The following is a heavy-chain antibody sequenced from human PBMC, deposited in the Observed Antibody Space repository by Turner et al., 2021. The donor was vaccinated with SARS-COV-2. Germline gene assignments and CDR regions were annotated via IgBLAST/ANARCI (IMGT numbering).Heavy chain of an antibody. Sequence: QVQLVQSGAEVKKPGASVKVTRKASGYTFAGYYIHWVRQAPGQGLKWMGWINPNSGGTNYAQRFQGRVTMTGDTSISTAYMELSMLRSDDTAVYYCARSVSWLQSLTVDYWGQGTLVTVSS. CDR1: GYTFAGYY. D-gene: IGHD5-12*01. J-gene: IGHJ4*02. V-gene: IGHV1-2*02. CDR3: ARSVSWLQSLTVDY. CDR2: INPNSGGT.